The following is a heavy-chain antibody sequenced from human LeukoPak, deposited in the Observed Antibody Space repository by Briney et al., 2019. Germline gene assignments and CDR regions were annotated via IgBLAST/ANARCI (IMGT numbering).Heavy chain of an antibody. J-gene: IGHJ4*02. CDR2: IIPILGMA. CDR1: GGTFSSYA. V-gene: IGHV1-69*04. CDR3: ARERGGYCSSTSCPPIGY. D-gene: IGHD2-2*01. Sequence: ASVKVSCKASGGTFSSYAISWVRQAPGQGLEWMGRIIPILGMANYAQKLQGRVTITADKSTSTAYMELSSLRSEDTAVYYCARERGGYCSSTSCPPIGYWGQGTLVTVSS.